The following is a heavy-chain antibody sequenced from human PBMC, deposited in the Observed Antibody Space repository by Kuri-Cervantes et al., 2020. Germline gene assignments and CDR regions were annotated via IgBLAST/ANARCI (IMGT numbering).Heavy chain of an antibody. CDR1: GFTFSSYG. D-gene: IGHD6-25*01. Sequence: GGSLRLSCAASGFTFSSYGMHWVRQAPGKGLEWVAVISYDGSNKYYADSVKGRFTISRDNSKNTLYLQMNSLRAEDTAVYYCAKGSGDYWGQGTLVTVSS. V-gene: IGHV3-30*18. CDR3: AKGSGDY. CDR2: ISYDGSNK. J-gene: IGHJ4*02.